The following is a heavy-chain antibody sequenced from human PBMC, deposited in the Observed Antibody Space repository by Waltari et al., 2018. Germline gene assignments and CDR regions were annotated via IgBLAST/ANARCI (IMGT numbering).Heavy chain of an antibody. V-gene: IGHV4-4*02. Sequence: QVQLQESGPGLVKPSGTLSLTCAVSGDSISGNYWGSWVRQSPEKGLEWIGQVHHSGKTHYNPSLQSRVTISLDKPKNQFSLNRNSVTGADTAVYYCAGDRAIGLFFDYWGRGTLVAVSS. CDR3: AGDRAIGLFFDY. J-gene: IGHJ4*02. CDR1: GDSISGNYW. D-gene: IGHD2-2*01. CDR2: VHHSGKT.